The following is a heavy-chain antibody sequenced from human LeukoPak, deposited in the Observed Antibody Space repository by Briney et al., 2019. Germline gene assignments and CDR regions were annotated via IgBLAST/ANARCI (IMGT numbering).Heavy chain of an antibody. CDR3: ARAPENYYMDA. Sequence: PSQTLSLTCTVSGGSISSGSYYWSWIRQPAGKGLEWIGRIYTSGSTNYNPSLKSRVTISVDTSKNQFSLKLSSVTAADTAVYYCARAPENYYMDAWGKGTTVTVSS. J-gene: IGHJ6*03. V-gene: IGHV4-61*02. CDR2: IYTSGST. CDR1: GGSISSGSYY.